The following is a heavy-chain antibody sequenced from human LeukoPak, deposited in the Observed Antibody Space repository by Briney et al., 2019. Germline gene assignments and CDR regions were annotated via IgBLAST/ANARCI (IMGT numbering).Heavy chain of an antibody. CDR2: ISSSSSYI. CDR3: ARVHSYNPQHYYDSSGYYYGSPFDI. CDR1: GFTFSSYS. V-gene: IGHV3-21*01. Sequence: PGGSLRLSCAASGFTFSSYSMNWVRQAPGKGLEWVSSISSSSSYIYYADSVKGRFTISRDNAKNSLYLQMNSLRAEDTAVYYCARVHSYNPQHYYDSSGYYYGSPFDIWGQGTMVTVSS. J-gene: IGHJ3*02. D-gene: IGHD3-22*01.